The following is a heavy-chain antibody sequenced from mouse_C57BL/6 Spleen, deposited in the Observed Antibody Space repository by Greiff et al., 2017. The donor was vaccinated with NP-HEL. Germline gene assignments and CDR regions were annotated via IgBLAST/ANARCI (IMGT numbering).Heavy chain of an antibody. D-gene: IGHD1-2*01. CDR1: GFTFTDYY. CDR3: ASSITTAVPWWYFDV. V-gene: IGHV7-3*01. CDR2: IRNKANGYTT. Sequence: EVKLVESGGGLVQPGGSLSLSCAASGFTFTDYYMSWVRQPPGKALEWLGFIRNKANGYTTEYSASVKGRFTISRDNSQSILYLQMNALRAEDSATYYCASSITTAVPWWYFDVWGTGTTVTVSS. J-gene: IGHJ1*03.